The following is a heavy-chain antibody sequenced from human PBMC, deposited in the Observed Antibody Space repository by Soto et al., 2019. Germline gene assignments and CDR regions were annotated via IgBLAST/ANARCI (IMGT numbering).Heavy chain of an antibody. CDR1: GYTFTSYG. J-gene: IGHJ4*02. Sequence: QVQLVQSGAEVKKPGASVKVSCKASGYTFTSYGISWVRQAPGQGLEWMGWISAYNGNTNYAQKLQGRVTMTTDTSTNTAYMELRSLRSDDTAVYYCPRDPTPFWSGTLLSSDYWGQGTLVTVSS. V-gene: IGHV1-18*01. D-gene: IGHD3-3*01. CDR2: ISAYNGNT. CDR3: PRDPTPFWSGTLLSSDY.